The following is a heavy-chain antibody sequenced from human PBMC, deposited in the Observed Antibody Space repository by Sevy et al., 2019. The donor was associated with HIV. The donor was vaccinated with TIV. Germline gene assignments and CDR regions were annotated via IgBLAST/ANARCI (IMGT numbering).Heavy chain of an antibody. Sequence: GGSLRLSCAASEFTFSSYAMHWVRQAPGKGLEWVAIISYDGSNKYHADSLKGRFTISSDNSENTLYLQMYSLRADDTAVYYCAKTYYDSGSYPNSYYGMDVWGQGTTVTVSS. CDR3: AKTYYDSGSYPNSYYGMDV. CDR1: EFTFSSYA. V-gene: IGHV3-30*18. CDR2: ISYDGSNK. J-gene: IGHJ6*02. D-gene: IGHD3-10*01.